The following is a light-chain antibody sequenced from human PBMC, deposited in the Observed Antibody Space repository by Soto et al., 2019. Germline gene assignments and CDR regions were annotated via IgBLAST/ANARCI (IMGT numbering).Light chain of an antibody. V-gene: IGKV1-5*01. CDR2: DAS. J-gene: IGKJ5*01. Sequence: ASQSISRYAAWYQQKPGKAPKLLIYDASTVTSGVPARFSGCGSGTEFTLTISSLQPEDIAAYFCQHYNSCPPTFGQGTRLEIK. CDR3: QHYNSCPPT. CDR1: QSISRY.